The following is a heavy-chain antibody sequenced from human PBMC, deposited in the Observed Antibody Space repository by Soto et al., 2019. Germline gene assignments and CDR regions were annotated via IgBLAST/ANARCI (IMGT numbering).Heavy chain of an antibody. CDR1: GFTFSSYS. D-gene: IGHD2-15*01. Sequence: GGSLRLSCAASGFTFSSYSMNWVRQAPGKGLEWVSSISSSSSYIYYADSVKGRFTISRDNAKNSLYLQMNSLRAEDTAVYYCARGGDIVVPLAYFDYWGQGTLVTVSS. V-gene: IGHV3-21*01. J-gene: IGHJ4*02. CDR3: ARGGDIVVPLAYFDY. CDR2: ISSSSSYI.